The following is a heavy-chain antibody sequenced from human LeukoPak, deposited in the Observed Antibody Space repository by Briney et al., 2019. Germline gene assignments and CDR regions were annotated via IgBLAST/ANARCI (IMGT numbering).Heavy chain of an antibody. J-gene: IGHJ2*01. CDR1: GFTFSSYA. V-gene: IGHV3-23*01. CDR3: AKGAGSTGHWYFDL. CDR2: ISGSGANT. D-gene: IGHD6-13*01. Sequence: PGGSLRLSCAASGFTFSSYAMTWVRQAPGTGLEWVSSISGSGANTVYADSVKGRFTFSRDNSKNTLSLQMNSLRAEDTAVYYCAKGAGSTGHWYFDLWGRGTLVTVSS.